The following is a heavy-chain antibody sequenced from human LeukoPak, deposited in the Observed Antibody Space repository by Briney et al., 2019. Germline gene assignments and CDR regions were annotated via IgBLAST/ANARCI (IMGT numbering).Heavy chain of an antibody. CDR1: GFTFSGSA. Sequence: GGSLRLSCAASGFTFSGSAIHWVRQASGKGLEWVGRIRSKANSYATAYAASVKGRVTISRDDSKNTAYLQMNSLKTEDTAVYYCTTLYDSSGYPTFDAFDIWGQGTMVTVSS. J-gene: IGHJ3*02. D-gene: IGHD3-22*01. V-gene: IGHV3-73*01. CDR2: IRSKANSYAT. CDR3: TTLYDSSGYPTFDAFDI.